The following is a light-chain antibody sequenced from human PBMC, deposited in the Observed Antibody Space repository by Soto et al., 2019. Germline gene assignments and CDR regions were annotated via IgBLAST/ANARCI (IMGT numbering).Light chain of an antibody. V-gene: IGLV2-14*01. Sequence: QSVLTQPPSVSGSAGQSMTISCTGTSSDVDAYNHVSWYQQHPGKAPKLMIYEVSNRPSGVSNRFSGSKSGNTASLTISGLQAEDEADYYCSSYTSTNTYVFGTGTKVTVL. CDR3: SSYTSTNTYV. J-gene: IGLJ1*01. CDR1: SSDVDAYNH. CDR2: EVS.